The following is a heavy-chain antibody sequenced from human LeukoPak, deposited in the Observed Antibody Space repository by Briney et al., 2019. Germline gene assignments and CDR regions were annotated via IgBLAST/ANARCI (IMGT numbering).Heavy chain of an antibody. CDR1: GVSFGRYS. CDR2: INFSGYT. J-gene: IGHJ4*02. Sequence: PSETLSLTCAVSGVSFGRYSWTWIRQSPGKGLECIGEINFSGYTKYNPSLKSRVTISVDPSKNQFSLKLASVTAADTAIYFCARVGSTPAKFDHWGQGTLVTVSS. CDR3: ARVGSTPAKFDH. V-gene: IGHV4-34*01. D-gene: IGHD2-2*01.